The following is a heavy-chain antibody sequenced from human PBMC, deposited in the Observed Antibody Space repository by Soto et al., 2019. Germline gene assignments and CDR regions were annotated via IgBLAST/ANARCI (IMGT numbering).Heavy chain of an antibody. Sequence: QLQLQESGPGLVKPSETLSLTCTVSGGSISSSSYYWGWIRQPPGKGLEWIGSIYYSGSTYYNPSLKSRVTISVDTSKNQFSLKLSSVTAADTAVYYCARHLTGPYHLTGYRTLDAFDIWGQGTMVTVSS. D-gene: IGHD3-9*01. CDR3: ARHLTGPYHLTGYRTLDAFDI. V-gene: IGHV4-39*01. CDR2: IYYSGST. CDR1: GGSISSSSYY. J-gene: IGHJ3*02.